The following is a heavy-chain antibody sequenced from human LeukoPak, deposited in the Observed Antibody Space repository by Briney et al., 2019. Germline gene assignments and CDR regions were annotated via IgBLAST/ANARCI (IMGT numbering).Heavy chain of an antibody. Sequence: SVKVSCKASGGTFSSYAISWVRQAPGQGLEWMGGIIPIFGTANYAQKFQGRVTITTDESTSTAYMELSSLRSEDRAVYYCARWAYGQQLENRFEPWGQGTLVTVSS. CDR1: GGTFSSYA. J-gene: IGHJ5*02. D-gene: IGHD6-13*01. CDR2: IIPIFGTA. CDR3: ARWAYGQQLENRFEP. V-gene: IGHV1-69*05.